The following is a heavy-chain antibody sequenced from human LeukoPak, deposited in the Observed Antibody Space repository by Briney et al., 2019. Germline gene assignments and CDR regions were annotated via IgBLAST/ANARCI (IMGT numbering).Heavy chain of an antibody. Sequence: GASVKVSCKASGYTFTGYYMHWVRQAPGQGLEWMGRINPNSGGTNYAQKFQGRVTMTRDTSISTAYMELSRLRSDDTAAYYCASSKATAFGDSDYWGQGTLVTVSS. CDR3: ASSKATAFGDSDY. D-gene: IGHD3-16*01. CDR2: INPNSGGT. J-gene: IGHJ4*02. V-gene: IGHV1-2*06. CDR1: GYTFTGYY.